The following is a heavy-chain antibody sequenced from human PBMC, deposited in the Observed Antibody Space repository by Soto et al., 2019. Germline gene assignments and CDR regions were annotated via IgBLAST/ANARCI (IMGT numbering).Heavy chain of an antibody. CDR3: ARGPYTYTTYYYYYYMDV. CDR2: IYSGGST. D-gene: IGHD1-1*01. Sequence: GGSLRLSCAASGFTVSSNYMSWVRQAPGKGLEWVSVIYSGGSTYYADSVKGRFTISRDNSKNTLYLQMNSLRAEDTAVYYCARGPYTYTTYYYYYYMDVWGKGTTVTVSS. CDR1: GFTVSSNY. J-gene: IGHJ6*03. V-gene: IGHV3-66*01.